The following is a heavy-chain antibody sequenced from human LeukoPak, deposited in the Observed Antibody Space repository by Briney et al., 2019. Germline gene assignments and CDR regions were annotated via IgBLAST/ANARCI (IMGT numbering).Heavy chain of an antibody. CDR3: AKAGWVSSADAVL. CDR2: LRGDGET. J-gene: IGHJ4*02. Sequence: GGSLRLSCVASGFIFRDYAMSWVRQTPAGGLEWVSSLRGDGETFYTDSVKGRFTLSGDHSRNTVYLQLSNLRVEDTAVYYCAKAGWVSSADAVLWGQGTLVTVS. V-gene: IGHV3-23*01. CDR1: GFIFRDYA. D-gene: IGHD6-19*01.